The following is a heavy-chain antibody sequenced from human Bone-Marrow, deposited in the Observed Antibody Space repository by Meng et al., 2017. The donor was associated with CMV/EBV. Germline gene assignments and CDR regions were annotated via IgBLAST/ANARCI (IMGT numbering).Heavy chain of an antibody. CDR3: ARDPIVYSGYEVCGDY. CDR1: GFTFSDYY. D-gene: IGHD5-12*01. V-gene: IGHV3-11*04. CDR2: ISSSGSTI. Sequence: GESLKISCAASGFTFSDYYMSWIRQAPGKGLEWVSYISSSGSTIYYADSVKGRFTISRDNAKNSLYLQMNSLRAEDTAVYYCARDPIVYSGYEVCGDYWGQGTLVTLSS. J-gene: IGHJ4*02.